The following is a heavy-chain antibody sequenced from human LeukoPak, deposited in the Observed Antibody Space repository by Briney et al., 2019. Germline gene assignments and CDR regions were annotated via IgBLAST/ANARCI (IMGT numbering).Heavy chain of an antibody. CDR1: GVTFSSYV. Sequence: SGGSLRLSCEASGVTFSSYVMSWVRQAPGKGPEWVSGISGSGGGTYYADLVKGRFAISRDNSKNTLYLQMNSLRAEDSAVYYCVQEGPRGLAFDVWGQGTKVTVSS. V-gene: IGHV3-23*01. CDR3: VQEGPRGLAFDV. CDR2: ISGSGGGT. J-gene: IGHJ3*01.